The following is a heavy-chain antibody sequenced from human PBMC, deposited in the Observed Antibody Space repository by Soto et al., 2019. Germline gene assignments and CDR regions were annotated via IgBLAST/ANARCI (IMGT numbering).Heavy chain of an antibody. Sequence: ASVKVSCKASGYTFISYAIHWVRQAPGQRLEWVGWIHAGNGNTKYSQNFQGRVTITRDTSANTVYMELSSLRSEDTAVYYCARAEVPAAQNWFDPWGQGTLVTVSS. CDR3: ARAEVPAAQNWFDP. D-gene: IGHD2-2*01. V-gene: IGHV1-3*01. CDR2: IHAGNGNT. J-gene: IGHJ5*02. CDR1: GYTFISYA.